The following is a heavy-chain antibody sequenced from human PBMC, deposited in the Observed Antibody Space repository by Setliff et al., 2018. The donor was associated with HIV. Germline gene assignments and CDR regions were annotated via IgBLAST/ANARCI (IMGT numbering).Heavy chain of an antibody. D-gene: IGHD3-22*01. CDR1: GGSFNGYS. CDR3: ARNYYDSSGYYFEAFDI. J-gene: IGHJ3*02. V-gene: IGHV4-34*01. CDR2: INHSGST. Sequence: PSETLSLTCAVYGGSFNGYSWTWIRQPPGKGLEWIGGINHSGSTNYNPSLKSRVTISVDTSKNQFSLKLSSVTAADTAVYYCARNYYDSSGYYFEAFDIWGQGTMVTVSS.